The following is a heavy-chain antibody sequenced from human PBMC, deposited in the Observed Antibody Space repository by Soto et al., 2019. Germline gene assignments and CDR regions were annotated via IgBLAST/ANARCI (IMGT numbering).Heavy chain of an antibody. D-gene: IGHD2-15*01. CDR1: GGSISSGDYY. Sequence: QVQLQESGPGLVKPSQTLSLTCTVSGGSISSGDYYWSWSRQPPGKCLEWIGYIYYSGSTYYNPSRKGRVTISVDTSQNQFSLKLSSVTAADTVVYYGGRDRYGGNYDYWGQGTLVTVS. CDR2: IYYSGST. CDR3: GRDRYGGNYDY. V-gene: IGHV4-30-4*01. J-gene: IGHJ4*02.